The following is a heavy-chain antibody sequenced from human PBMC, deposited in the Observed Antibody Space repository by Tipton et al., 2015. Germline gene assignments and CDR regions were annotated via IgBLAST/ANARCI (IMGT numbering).Heavy chain of an antibody. J-gene: IGHJ2*01. D-gene: IGHD3-22*01. V-gene: IGHV4-61*01. CDR2: INYDGST. CDR3: ARVRYDSSGYQNWYFDL. CDR1: GGSVTSGSYY. Sequence: TLSLTCTVSGGSVTSGSYYWNWIRQPPGQGLEWIGYINYDGSTNYNPSLKSRVTISVDTSKNQFSLNLSSVTAADTAVYYCARVRYDSSGYQNWYFDLWGRGTLVTVSS.